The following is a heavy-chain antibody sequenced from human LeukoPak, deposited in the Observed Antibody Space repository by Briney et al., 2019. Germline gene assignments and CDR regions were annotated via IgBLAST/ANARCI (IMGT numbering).Heavy chain of an antibody. CDR3: ARGRRDILTGYYGY. CDR1: GVSFSGYY. V-gene: IGHV4-34*01. J-gene: IGHJ4*02. CDR2: INHSGST. Sequence: SETLSLTCAVYGVSFSGYYWSWIRQPPGKGLEWIGEINHSGSTNYNPSLKSRVTISVDTSKNQFSLKLSSVTAADTAVYYCARGRRDILTGYYGYWGQGTLVTVSS. D-gene: IGHD3-9*01.